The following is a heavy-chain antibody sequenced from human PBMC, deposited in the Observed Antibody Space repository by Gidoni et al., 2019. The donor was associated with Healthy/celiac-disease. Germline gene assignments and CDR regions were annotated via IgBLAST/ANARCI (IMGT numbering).Heavy chain of an antibody. D-gene: IGHD3-10*01. Sequence: QVQLVQSGAEVKKPGASVKVSCKASGYTFTGYYMHWVRQAPGQGLEGMGWINPNSGGTNYAQKFQGRVTMTRDTSISTAYMELSRLRSDDTAVYYCARDLLWFGELSPNYYYYGMDVWGQGTTVTVSS. CDR1: GYTFTGYY. V-gene: IGHV1-2*02. CDR2: INPNSGGT. CDR3: ARDLLWFGELSPNYYYYGMDV. J-gene: IGHJ6*02.